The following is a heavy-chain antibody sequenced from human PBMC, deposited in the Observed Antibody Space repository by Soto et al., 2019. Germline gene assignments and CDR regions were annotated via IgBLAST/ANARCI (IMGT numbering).Heavy chain of an antibody. V-gene: IGHV3-74*01. Sequence: PGGSLRLSCAASGFTFSSYWMHWVRQAPGKGLVWVSRINSDGSSTSYADSVKGRFTISRDNAKNTLYLQMNSLRAEEPAVSYCARGELATRGTDYWGQGTLVTVSS. D-gene: IGHD1-26*01. CDR2: INSDGSST. CDR3: ARGELATRGTDY. CDR1: GFTFSSYW. J-gene: IGHJ4*02.